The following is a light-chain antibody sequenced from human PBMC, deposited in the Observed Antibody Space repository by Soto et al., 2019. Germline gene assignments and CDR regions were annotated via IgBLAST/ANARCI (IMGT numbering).Light chain of an antibody. Sequence: DIQMTQSPSSLSASVGDRATITCRASQSISSYLNWYQQKPGKAPKLLIYAASSLQSGVPSRFSGSGSGTDFTLTISSLQPEDFATYYCQQSYSTPSITFGQGKRLEIK. CDR1: QSISSY. CDR2: AAS. CDR3: QQSYSTPSIT. V-gene: IGKV1-39*01. J-gene: IGKJ5*01.